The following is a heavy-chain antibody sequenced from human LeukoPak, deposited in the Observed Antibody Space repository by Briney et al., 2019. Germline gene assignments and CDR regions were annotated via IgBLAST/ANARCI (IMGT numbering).Heavy chain of an antibody. J-gene: IGHJ4*02. CDR1: GGSISGYY. Sequence: SETLSLTCTVSGGSISGYYWNWVRQPPGKGLEWTGYIYYSGSTKYNPSLKSRVTISVDTSKNQFALKLSSVTAADTAVYYCARRGYASSWSFDYWGQGTLVTVSS. V-gene: IGHV4-59*08. CDR3: ARRGYASSWSFDY. CDR2: IYYSGST. D-gene: IGHD6-13*01.